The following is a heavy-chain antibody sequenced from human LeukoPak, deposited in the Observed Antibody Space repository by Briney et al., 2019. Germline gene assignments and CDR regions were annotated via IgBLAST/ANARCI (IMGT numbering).Heavy chain of an antibody. V-gene: IGHV3-30*02. D-gene: IGHD6-19*01. J-gene: IGHJ4*02. CDR2: IRSDGSKK. CDR1: GFIFSDFG. Sequence: PGGSLRLSCAASGFIFSDFGMHWVRQAPGKGLEWVAFIRSDGSKKYYADSVKGRFSISRDDSNRTLYLQMTSLRPEDTAFYFCARYSSGWPFDTWGQGTLVTVSS. CDR3: ARYSSGWPFDT.